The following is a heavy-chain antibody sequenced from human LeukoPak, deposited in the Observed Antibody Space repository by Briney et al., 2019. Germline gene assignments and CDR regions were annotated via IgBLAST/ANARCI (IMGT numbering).Heavy chain of an antibody. CDR3: ARDVFAEYNTHHKFDP. V-gene: IGHV1-2*02. CDR2: INPNTGGT. Sequence: ASVKVSCTASGYTFTSYDINWVRQATGQGLEWMGWINPNTGGTDYAQRFQGRVTMTRDTSISTAYMELGSLISDDTAVYYCARDVFAEYNTHHKFDPWGQGTLVTVSS. J-gene: IGHJ5*02. D-gene: IGHD1-14*01. CDR1: GYTFTSYD.